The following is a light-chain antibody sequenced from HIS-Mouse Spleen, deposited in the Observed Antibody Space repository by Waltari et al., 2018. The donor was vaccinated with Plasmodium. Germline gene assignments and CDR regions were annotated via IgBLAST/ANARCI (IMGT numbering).Light chain of an antibody. Sequence: EIVMTHSPATLSVSPGGRASLSCRASPSVSINLAWYQQKPGQAPRLLIYGASTRATGIPARFSGSGSGTEFTLTISSLQSEDFAVYYCQQYNNWPLTFGGGTKVEIK. CDR3: QQYNNWPLT. CDR1: PSVSIN. J-gene: IGKJ4*01. V-gene: IGKV3-15*01. CDR2: GAS.